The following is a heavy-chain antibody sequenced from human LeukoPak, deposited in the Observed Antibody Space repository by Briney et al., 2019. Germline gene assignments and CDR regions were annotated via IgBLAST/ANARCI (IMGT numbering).Heavy chain of an antibody. CDR2: ISAYNGNT. J-gene: IGHJ6*02. CDR1: GYTFTSYG. D-gene: IGHD2-15*01. CDR3: ARADSVVVVAADYYYGMDV. Sequence: ASVTVSCKASGYTFTSYGISWVRQAPGQGLEWMGWISAYNGNTNYAQKLQGRVTMATDTSTSTAYMELRSLRSDDTAVYYCARADSVVVVAADYYYGMDVWGQGTTVTVSS. V-gene: IGHV1-18*01.